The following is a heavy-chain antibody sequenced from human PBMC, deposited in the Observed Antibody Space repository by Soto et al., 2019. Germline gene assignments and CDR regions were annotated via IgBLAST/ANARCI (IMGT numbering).Heavy chain of an antibody. J-gene: IGHJ6*03. CDR2: IYYSGST. D-gene: IGHD3-3*01. CDR3: ARHGEGLYYYCYLDV. V-gene: IGHV4-39*01. CDR1: GGSISSSSYY. Sequence: QLQLQESGPGLVKPSETLSLTCTVSGGSISSSSYYWGWIRPPPGQGLGWIGSIYYSGSTYYNPALKRRVAISVHTSKNQVALKLSSVTAADTAVYYCARHGEGLYYYCYLDVWGKGTTVTVSS.